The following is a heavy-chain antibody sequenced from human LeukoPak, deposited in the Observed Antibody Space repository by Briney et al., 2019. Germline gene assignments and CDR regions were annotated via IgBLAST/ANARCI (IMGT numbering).Heavy chain of an antibody. CDR2: IRPEGNYK. D-gene: IGHD6-19*01. Sequence: GGSLRLSCAASRFTFSSYAMSWVRQAPGKGLECVSFIRPEGNYKYYSESVKGRFAVSTDTSKNTVFLQMNSLRLDDTAVYYCATDSQRAVAAFRGQGTLVTVSS. CDR1: RFTFSSYA. V-gene: IGHV3-30*02. CDR3: ATDSQRAVAAF. J-gene: IGHJ4*02.